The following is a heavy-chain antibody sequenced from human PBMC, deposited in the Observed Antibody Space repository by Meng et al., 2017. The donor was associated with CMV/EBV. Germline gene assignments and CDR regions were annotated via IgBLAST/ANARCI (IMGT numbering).Heavy chain of an antibody. D-gene: IGHD3-3*01. V-gene: IGHV1-2*02. CDR1: GYTFTDYR. CDR3: ASKLYYDFWSAYRGAEGVDPFNI. CDR2: ISPNNGGT. Sequence: ASVKVSCKASGYTFTDYRMHWVRQAPGQGLEWMGWISPNNGGTNYVQKFQGRVTMTRDTSISTAYLELNRLTCDDTAVYYCASKLYYDFWSAYRGAEGVDPFNIWGQGTAVTVSS. J-gene: IGHJ3*02.